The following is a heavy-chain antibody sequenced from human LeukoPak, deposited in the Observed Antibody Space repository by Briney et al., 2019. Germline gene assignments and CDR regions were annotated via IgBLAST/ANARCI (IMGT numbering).Heavy chain of an antibody. CDR3: VKSVYSSSWYNWFDP. J-gene: IGHJ5*02. V-gene: IGHV3-64D*06. D-gene: IGHD6-13*01. Sequence: AGSLTLSCSASGFTFSSYAMHWVRKAPRPGLEYVSAISRNGGSTYYADSVKGRFTISRDNSKNRLYLQMSSLRAEDTAVYYCVKSVYSSSWYNWFDPWGQGTLVSVS. CDR1: GFTFSSYA. CDR2: ISRNGGST.